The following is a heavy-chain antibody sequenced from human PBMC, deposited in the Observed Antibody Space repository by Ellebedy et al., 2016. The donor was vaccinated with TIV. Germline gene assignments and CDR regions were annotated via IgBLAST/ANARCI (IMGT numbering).Heavy chain of an antibody. D-gene: IGHD1-26*01. CDR2: ISWNSGNI. V-gene: IGHV3-9*01. J-gene: IGHJ4*02. CDR1: GFTFDDYA. Sequence: SLKISCAASGFTFDDYAMHWVRQAPGKGLEWVSGISWNSGNIEYADSVKGRFTISRDNANNSLYLQMNSLRAEDTALYYCAKDPRPGYSATYYYFAYWGQGTLVTVSS. CDR3: AKDPRPGYSATYYYFAY.